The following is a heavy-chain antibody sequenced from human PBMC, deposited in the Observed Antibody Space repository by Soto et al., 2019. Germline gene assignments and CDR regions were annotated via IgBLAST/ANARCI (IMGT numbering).Heavy chain of an antibody. CDR3: ASSFYGYFDC. CDR2: IKSETDGGTT. J-gene: IGHJ4*02. CDR1: GFSFTYAW. V-gene: IGHV3-15*07. Sequence: EVQLVESGGDLVRPGGSLRLSCAVSGFSFTYAWMNWVRQAPGKGLEWVGRIKSETDGGTTDYGAPAKGRFTISREDSRNTLYLQMNRLAPEDMATFICASSFYGYFDCWGQGSLVTVSS. D-gene: IGHD5-12*01.